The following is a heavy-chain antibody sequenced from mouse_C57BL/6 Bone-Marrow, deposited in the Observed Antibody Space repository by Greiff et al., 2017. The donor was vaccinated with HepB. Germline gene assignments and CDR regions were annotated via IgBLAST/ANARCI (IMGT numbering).Heavy chain of an antibody. CDR3: ARYAYGSLDY. Sequence: EVQRVESGGGLVQPGGSLSLSCAASGFTFTDYYMSWVRQPPGKALEWLGFIRNKANGYTTEYSASVKGRFTISRDNSQSILYLQMNALRAEDSATYYCARYAYGSLDYWGQGTTRTVSS. D-gene: IGHD1-1*01. J-gene: IGHJ2*01. V-gene: IGHV7-3*01. CDR2: IRNKANGYTT. CDR1: GFTFTDYY.